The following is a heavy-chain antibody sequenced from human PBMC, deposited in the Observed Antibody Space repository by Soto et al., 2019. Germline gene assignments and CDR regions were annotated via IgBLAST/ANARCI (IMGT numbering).Heavy chain of an antibody. V-gene: IGHV3-23*01. CDR3: TREASSLGFAFEL. J-gene: IGHJ3*01. Sequence: EVQLLESGGGLVQPGGSLRLSCAASGFTFSHYAMSWVRQAPGKGLQWVSTIFGSGAPTHYADSVKGRFGISRDNSNNMLFLEIKSLKDEDTAVYYCTREASSLGFAFELWGQGTRVAVSS. D-gene: IGHD3-16*01. CDR1: GFTFSHYA. CDR2: IFGSGAPT.